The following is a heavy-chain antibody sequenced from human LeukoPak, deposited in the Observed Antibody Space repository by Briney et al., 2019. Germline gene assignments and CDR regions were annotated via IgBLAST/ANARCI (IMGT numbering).Heavy chain of an antibody. J-gene: IGHJ4*02. CDR3: ARERLSGAPDY. CDR1: GGSISSYY. V-gene: IGHV4-59*12. D-gene: IGHD3-16*02. CDR2: IYYSGST. Sequence: SETLSLTCTVSGGSISSYYWSWIRQPPGKGLEWIGYIYYSGSTNYNPSLKSRVTMSVDTSKNQFSLKLSSVTAADTAVYYCARERLSGAPDYWGQGTLVTVSS.